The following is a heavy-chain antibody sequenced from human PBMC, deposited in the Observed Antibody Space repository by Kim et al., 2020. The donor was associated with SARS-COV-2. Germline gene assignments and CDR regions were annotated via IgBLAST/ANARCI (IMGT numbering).Heavy chain of an antibody. J-gene: IGHJ3*02. V-gene: IGHV3-33*06. Sequence: GGSLRLSCAASGFTFSSYAMHWVRQAPGKGLEWVAVIWYDGSNKYYADSVKGRFTISRDNSKNTLYLQMNSLRAEDTAVYYCAKVPWEQWLPRAGRVALVDDAFDIWGQGTMVTVSS. D-gene: IGHD6-19*01. CDR1: GFTFSSYA. CDR3: AKVPWEQWLPRAGRVALVDDAFDI. CDR2: IWYDGSNK.